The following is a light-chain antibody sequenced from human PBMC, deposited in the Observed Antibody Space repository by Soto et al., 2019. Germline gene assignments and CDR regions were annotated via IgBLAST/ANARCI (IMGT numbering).Light chain of an antibody. CDR2: AAS. V-gene: IGKV1-6*01. CDR1: QDIRNE. Sequence: IHMTQSPSCLSPSVGDRVSITCRASQDIRNELGWYQQRPGKAPKLLIYAASTLQSGVPSRFSASGSGTDFTLTISSLQPEDFATYYCLQDYNYPRTFGPGTKVDIK. J-gene: IGKJ1*01. CDR3: LQDYNYPRT.